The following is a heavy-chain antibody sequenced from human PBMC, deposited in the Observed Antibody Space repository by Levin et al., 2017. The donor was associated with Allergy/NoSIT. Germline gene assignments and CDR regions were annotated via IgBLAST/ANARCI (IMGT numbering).Heavy chain of an antibody. Sequence: GGSLRLSCAASGFTFSGSAMHWVRQASGKGLEWVGRIRSKANSYATAYAASVKGRFTISRDDSKNTAYLQMNSLKTEDTAVYYCTINDYGDYRTFDYWGQGTLVTVSS. CDR3: TINDYGDYRTFDY. D-gene: IGHD4-17*01. V-gene: IGHV3-73*01. CDR2: IRSKANSYAT. CDR1: GFTFSGSA. J-gene: IGHJ4*02.